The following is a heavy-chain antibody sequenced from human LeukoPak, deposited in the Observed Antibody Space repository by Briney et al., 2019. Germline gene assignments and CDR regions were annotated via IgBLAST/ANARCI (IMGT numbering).Heavy chain of an antibody. V-gene: IGHV1-18*01. D-gene: IGHD2-2*01. Sequence: VASVKVSCKASGYTFTSYGNSWLRQAPGQGLEWMGWISAYNSNTNYAQKLQGRVTMTTDTSTSTAYMELRSLRSDDTAVYYCARVGEVVVVPAARSSPFDYWGQGTLVTVSS. CDR2: ISAYNSNT. CDR3: ARVGEVVVVPAARSSPFDY. J-gene: IGHJ4*02. CDR1: GYTFTSYG.